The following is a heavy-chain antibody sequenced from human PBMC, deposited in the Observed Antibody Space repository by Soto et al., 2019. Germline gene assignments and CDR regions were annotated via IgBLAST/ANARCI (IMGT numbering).Heavy chain of an antibody. J-gene: IGHJ4*02. Sequence: SETLSLTCTVSGGSINNHYWSWIRQPPGQGLEWIGYIYYSGSTNYNPSLKSRVTVSVDTSKNQFSLKLSSLTAADTAIYYCARAHWFFDYWGQGTLVTVSS. CDR1: GGSINNHY. CDR3: ARAHWFFDY. D-gene: IGHD3-9*01. V-gene: IGHV4-59*11. CDR2: IYYSGST.